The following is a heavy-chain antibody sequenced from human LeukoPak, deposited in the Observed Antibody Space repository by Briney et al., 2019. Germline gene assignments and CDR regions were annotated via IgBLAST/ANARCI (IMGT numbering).Heavy chain of an antibody. V-gene: IGHV5-51*01. CDR3: ARSGGYCSGGNCYPLYYFDY. J-gene: IGHJ4*02. D-gene: IGHD2-15*01. CDR2: INPRDSDT. CDR1: GYSFTNYW. Sequence: GESLKISCKGSGYSFTNYWIGWVRQMPGKGLEWMGIINPRDSDTRYSPSFQGQVTISADKSISTAYLQWSSLKASDTAMYYCARSGGYCSGGNCYPLYYFDYWGQGTLVTVSS.